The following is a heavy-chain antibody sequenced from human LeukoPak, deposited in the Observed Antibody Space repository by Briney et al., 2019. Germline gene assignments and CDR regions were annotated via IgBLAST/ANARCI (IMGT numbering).Heavy chain of an antibody. CDR2: ISGSGVTT. CDR3: ARIEGATYSGSFLD. CDR1: GFTFSSYA. V-gene: IGHV3-23*01. Sequence: PGGSLRLSCAASGFTFSSYAMSWVRQAPGKGLEWVSSISGSGVTTYYADSVKGRFTISRDNSKTTLYLQMNSLRAEGTAVYYCARIEGATYSGSFLDWGQGTLVTVSS. J-gene: IGHJ4*02. D-gene: IGHD1-26*01.